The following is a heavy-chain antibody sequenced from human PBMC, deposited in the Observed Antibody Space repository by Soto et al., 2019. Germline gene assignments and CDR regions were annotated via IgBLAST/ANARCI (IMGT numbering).Heavy chain of an antibody. CDR3: ARRRGSGWGSYYVDY. Sequence: QLQLQESGPGLVKPSETLSLTCTVSGGSISSSSYYWGWIRQPPGKGLEWIGSIYYSGSTYSNPSLKSRITIYVDTSKSQFSRKLSSVTGADTAVYYCARRRGSGWGSYYVDYWGQGTLVTVSS. CDR1: GGSISSSSYY. V-gene: IGHV4-39*01. D-gene: IGHD6-25*01. CDR2: IYYSGST. J-gene: IGHJ4*02.